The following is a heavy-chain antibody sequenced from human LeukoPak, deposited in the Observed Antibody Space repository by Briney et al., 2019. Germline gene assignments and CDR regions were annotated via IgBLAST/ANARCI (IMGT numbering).Heavy chain of an antibody. Sequence: EASVKVSCKASGGTFSSYAISWVRQAPGQGLGWMGGIIPIFGTANYAQKFQGRVTITADESTSTAYMELSSLRSEDTAVYYCARTDGYSYGYLDYWGQGTLVTVSS. V-gene: IGHV1-69*13. D-gene: IGHD5-18*01. CDR2: IIPIFGTA. J-gene: IGHJ4*02. CDR1: GGTFSSYA. CDR3: ARTDGYSYGYLDY.